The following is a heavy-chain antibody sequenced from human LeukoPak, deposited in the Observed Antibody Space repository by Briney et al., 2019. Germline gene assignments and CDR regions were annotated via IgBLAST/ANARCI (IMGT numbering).Heavy chain of an antibody. J-gene: IGHJ6*02. V-gene: IGHV1-69*04. CDR2: IIPILGIA. CDR1: GGTFSSYA. CDR3: ARDLAYYYYYYGMDV. Sequence: GASVKVSCKASGGTFSSYATSWVRQAPGQGLEWMGRIIPILGIANYAQKFQGRVTITADKSTSTAYMELSSLRSEDTAVYYCARDLAYYYYYYGMDVWGQGTTVTVSS.